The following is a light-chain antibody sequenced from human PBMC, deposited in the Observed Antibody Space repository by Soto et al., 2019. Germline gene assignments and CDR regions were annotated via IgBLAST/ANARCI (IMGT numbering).Light chain of an antibody. CDR2: IAS. Sequence: GDRVTITCRPSRGIGNALAWYQQKPGTVPKLLIHIASTLQSGVPSRFSGSGSGTDFTLTISSLEPEDFAVYYCQQRSNFFGPGTKWIS. CDR3: QQRSNF. CDR1: RGIGNA. J-gene: IGKJ3*01. V-gene: IGKV1-27*01.